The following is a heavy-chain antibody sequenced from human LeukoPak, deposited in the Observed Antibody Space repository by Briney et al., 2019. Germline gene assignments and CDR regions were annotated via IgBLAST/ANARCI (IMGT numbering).Heavy chain of an antibody. CDR3: ARDRGYGYGFFDY. CDR1: GLTVRSIY. D-gene: IGHD5-18*01. J-gene: IGHJ4*02. V-gene: IGHV3-53*01. Sequence: PGGSLRLSRAASGLTVRSIYMTWVRQAPGKGLEWVSSFYSGGSSYYADSVKGRFIISRDSSTDTLYLQMNSLRVEDTAVYFCARDRGYGYGFFDYWGQGTLVTVSS. CDR2: FYSGGSS.